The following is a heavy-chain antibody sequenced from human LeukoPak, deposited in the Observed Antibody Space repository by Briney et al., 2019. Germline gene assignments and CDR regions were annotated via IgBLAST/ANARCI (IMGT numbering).Heavy chain of an antibody. Sequence: SETLSLTCTVSGGSISSYYWSWIRQPPGKGLEWIGYIYYSGSTNYNPSLKSRVTISVDTSKNQFSLKLSSVTAADTAVYYCARHSAVAGTGYWGQGTLVTVSS. CDR1: GGSISSYY. D-gene: IGHD6-19*01. CDR2: IYYSGST. J-gene: IGHJ4*02. V-gene: IGHV4-59*08. CDR3: ARHSAVAGTGY.